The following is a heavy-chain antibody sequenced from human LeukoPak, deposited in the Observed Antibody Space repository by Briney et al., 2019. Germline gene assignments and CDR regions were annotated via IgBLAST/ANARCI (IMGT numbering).Heavy chain of an antibody. Sequence: ASVKVSCKASGYTFTGYYMHWVRQAPGQGLEWMGWINPNSGGTNYAQKFQGRVTMTRDTSISTAYMELSRLRSDDTAVYYCARAQYSDTAMGYFDYWGQGTTVTVSS. CDR2: INPNSGGT. CDR3: ARAQYSDTAMGYFDY. V-gene: IGHV1-2*02. D-gene: IGHD5-18*01. J-gene: IGHJ4*03. CDR1: GYTFTGYY.